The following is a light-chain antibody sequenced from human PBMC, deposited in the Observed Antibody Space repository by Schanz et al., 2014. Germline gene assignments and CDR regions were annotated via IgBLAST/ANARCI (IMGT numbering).Light chain of an antibody. CDR2: EVT. CDR3: SSYTSSSTVV. Sequence: QSSLTQPASVSGSPGQSITISCTGTSSDVGNYDLVSWYRHYPGKAPKLLIYEVTKRPSGVSNRFSGSKSDNTASLTISGLQAEDEADYYCSSYTSSSTVVFGGGTKVTVL. CDR1: SSDVGNYDL. J-gene: IGLJ2*01. V-gene: IGLV2-14*02.